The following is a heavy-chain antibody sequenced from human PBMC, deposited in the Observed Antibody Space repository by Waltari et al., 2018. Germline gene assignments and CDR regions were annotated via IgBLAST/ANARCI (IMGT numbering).Heavy chain of an antibody. J-gene: IGHJ6*02. V-gene: IGHV1-69*08. D-gene: IGHD3-10*01. CDR2: IIPIFGTA. CDR1: GGTFSSYA. Sequence: QVQLVQSGAEVKKPGSSVKVSCKASGGTFSSYAISWVRQAPGQGLEWMGRIIPIFGTANYAPKFQVRGTITADKSTSTAYMELSSLRAEDTAVYYCARDRGMSIVYYYGMDVWGQGTTVTVSS. CDR3: ARDRGMSIVYYYGMDV.